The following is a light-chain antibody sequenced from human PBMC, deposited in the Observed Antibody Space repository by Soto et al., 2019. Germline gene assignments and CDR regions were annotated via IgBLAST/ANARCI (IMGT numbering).Light chain of an antibody. V-gene: IGLV2-14*01. CDR3: SSYTTGGSYV. J-gene: IGLJ1*01. CDR2: DVS. CDR1: SSDVGGYNS. Sequence: QSVLTQPASVSGSPGLSIAISCTGTSSDVGGYNSVSWYQQHPGKAPKLMIYDVSNRPSGVSNRFSGSKSGNTASLTISVLQAEDEGDYYCSSYTTGGSYVFGTGTKLTVL.